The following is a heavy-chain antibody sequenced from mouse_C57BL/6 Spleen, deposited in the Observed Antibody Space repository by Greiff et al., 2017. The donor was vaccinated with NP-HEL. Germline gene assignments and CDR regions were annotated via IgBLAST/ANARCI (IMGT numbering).Heavy chain of an antibody. Sequence: VQLQQPGAELVRPGSSVKLSCKASGYTFTSYWMHWVKQRPIQGLEWIGNIDPSDSETPYNQKFKDKATLTVDKSSSTAYMQLSSLTSEDSAVYYCARTAHYYGSSYWYFDVWGTGTTVTVSS. CDR3: ARTAHYYGSSYWYFDV. D-gene: IGHD1-1*01. J-gene: IGHJ1*03. CDR2: IDPSDSET. CDR1: GYTFTSYW. V-gene: IGHV1-52*01.